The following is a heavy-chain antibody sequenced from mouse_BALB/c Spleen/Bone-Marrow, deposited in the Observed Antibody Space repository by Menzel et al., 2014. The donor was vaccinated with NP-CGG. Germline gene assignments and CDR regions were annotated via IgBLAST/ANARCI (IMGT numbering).Heavy chain of an antibody. CDR3: TRDNWYY. CDR2: IFPSETYT. J-gene: IGHJ2*01. Sequence: QVQLKHTGAELRRPGASVKLSCKAYDYTFTSYWINWVKQRPGQGLEWIGNIFPSETYTNYNQKFKDKATLTVDKSSSTAYMQLSSPTSEDSAVYYCTRDNWYYWDQAATPKVSS. CDR1: DYTFTSYW. V-gene: IGHV1-69*02. D-gene: IGHD4-1*01.